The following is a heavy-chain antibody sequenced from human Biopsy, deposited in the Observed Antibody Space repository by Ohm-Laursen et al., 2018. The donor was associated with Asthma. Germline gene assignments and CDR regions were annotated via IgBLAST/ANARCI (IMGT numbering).Heavy chain of an antibody. CDR3: ARHWNWGSFFDY. CDR2: ISYTGNT. CDR1: GVSIRSYY. J-gene: IGHJ4*02. V-gene: IGHV4-59*04. Sequence: SDTLSLTCTVSGVSIRSYYWTWIRQPPGKGLEWIGSISYTGNTDIPSLRSRVTLSVDTSKNNFSLKLTYVTAADTAVFYCARHWNWGSFFDYWGQGMLVTVSS. D-gene: IGHD7-27*01.